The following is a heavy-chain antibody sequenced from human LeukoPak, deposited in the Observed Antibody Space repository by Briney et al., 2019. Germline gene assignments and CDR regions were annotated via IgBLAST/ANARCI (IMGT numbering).Heavy chain of an antibody. CDR3: ASLSSGWRGRGDY. Sequence: GRSLRLSCAASGFTFSSYAMHWVRQAPGKGLEWVAVISYDGSNKYYADSVKGRFTISRDNSKNTLYLQMNSLRAEDTAVYYCASLSSGWRGRGDYWGQGTLVTVSS. J-gene: IGHJ4*02. D-gene: IGHD6-19*01. V-gene: IGHV3-30*04. CDR2: ISYDGSNK. CDR1: GFTFSSYA.